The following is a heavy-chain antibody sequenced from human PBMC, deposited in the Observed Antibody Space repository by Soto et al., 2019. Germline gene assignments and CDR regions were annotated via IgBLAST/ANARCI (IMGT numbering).Heavy chain of an antibody. V-gene: IGHV4-59*12. CDR3: AKDPSSGSGRAYFDY. CDR2: IYYNGNT. J-gene: IGHJ4*02. Sequence: SETLSLTCIVSGGSISGYYWSWIRQPPGKGLEWIGYIYYNGNTNYNPSLKSRVTMSLDTSKNTLYLQTNSLRAEDTAVYYCAKDPSSGSGRAYFDYWGQGTLVTVSS. D-gene: IGHD6-19*01. CDR1: GGSISGYY.